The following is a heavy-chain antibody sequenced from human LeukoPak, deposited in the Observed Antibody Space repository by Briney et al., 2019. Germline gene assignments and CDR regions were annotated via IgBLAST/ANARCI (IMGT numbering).Heavy chain of an antibody. Sequence: SETLSLTCTVSGGSFSPYYWSWIRQPPGKGLEWLGYIYYSGNTDYNPSLKSRVAISVDTSKNQFSLKLSSVTAADTAVYYCARSTGTTKFIDYWGQGTLVTVSS. CDR1: GGSFSPYY. V-gene: IGHV4-59*01. CDR2: IYYSGNT. CDR3: ARSTGTTKFIDY. D-gene: IGHD1-26*01. J-gene: IGHJ4*02.